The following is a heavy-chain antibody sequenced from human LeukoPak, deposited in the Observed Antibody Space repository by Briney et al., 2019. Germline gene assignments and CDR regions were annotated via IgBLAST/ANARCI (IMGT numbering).Heavy chain of an antibody. D-gene: IGHD3-10*01. CDR1: GITLSNYG. Sequence: GGSLRLSCAVSGITLSNYGMSWVRQAPGKGLEGVAGLRGSGGGTNYADSVQGRFTISRDNPKNTLYLQMNSLRAEDTAVYFCAKRGVVIRVFLVGFHKEAYYFDSWGQGALVTVSS. V-gene: IGHV3-23*01. CDR3: AKRGVVIRVFLVGFHKEAYYFDS. CDR2: LRGSGGGT. J-gene: IGHJ4*02.